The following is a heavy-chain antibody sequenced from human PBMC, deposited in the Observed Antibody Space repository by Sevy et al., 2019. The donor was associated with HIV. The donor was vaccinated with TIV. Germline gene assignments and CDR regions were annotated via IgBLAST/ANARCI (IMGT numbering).Heavy chain of an antibody. J-gene: IGHJ3*01. D-gene: IGHD6-13*01. CDR2: ISGSGGST. Sequence: GGSLRLSCAASGFTFSSYAMSWVRQAPGKGLEWVSAISGSGGSTYYADSVKGRFTISRDNSKNTLYLQMNSLRAEDTAVYYCAKDRNPGYSSSWYRFDVWGQGTMVTVSS. CDR3: AKDRNPGYSSSWYRFDV. CDR1: GFTFSSYA. V-gene: IGHV3-23*01.